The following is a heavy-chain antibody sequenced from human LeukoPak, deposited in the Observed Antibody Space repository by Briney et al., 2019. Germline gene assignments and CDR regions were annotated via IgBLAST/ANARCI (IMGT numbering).Heavy chain of an antibody. J-gene: IGHJ6*03. D-gene: IGHD3-3*01. Sequence: GGSLRLSCAASGFTFSTYWMSWVRQAPGKGLEWVANIKQDGSEKYYVDSVKGRFTISRDNAKNSLYLQMNSLKTEDTAVYYCTTDPTGITTHYYYYMDVWGKGTTVTISS. CDR2: IKQDGSEK. CDR3: TTDPTGITTHYYYYMDV. V-gene: IGHV3-7*03. CDR1: GFTFSTYW.